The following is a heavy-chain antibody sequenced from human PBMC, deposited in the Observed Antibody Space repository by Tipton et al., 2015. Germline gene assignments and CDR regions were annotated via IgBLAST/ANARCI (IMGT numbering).Heavy chain of an antibody. D-gene: IGHD3-22*01. J-gene: IGHJ4*02. CDR2: IKQDGSEK. V-gene: IGHV3-7*03. CDR1: GFTFSGYG. Sequence: SLRLSCAASGFTFSGYGMHWVRQAPGKGLEWVANIKQDGSEKYYVDSVKGRFTISRDNYKNTVDLQMNSLRGEDTAVYYCAKDRGEYDTSGYYYDSWGRGTLVIVSS. CDR3: AKDRGEYDTSGYYYDS.